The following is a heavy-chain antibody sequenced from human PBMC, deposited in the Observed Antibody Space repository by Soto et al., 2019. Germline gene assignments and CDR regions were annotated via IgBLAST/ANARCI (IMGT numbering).Heavy chain of an antibody. Sequence: PGVSLRLSCAASGFTFSGYYMSWIRQAPGKGLEWVSYIGHTGTTIYYADSVKGRFTISRDNAKNSLYLQMNSLRAEDTAVYYCARDDRTGTAVLHYWGQGTLVTVSS. CDR1: GFTFSGYY. V-gene: IGHV3-11*01. CDR3: ARDDRTGTAVLHY. J-gene: IGHJ4*03. CDR2: IGHTGTTI. D-gene: IGHD1-1*01.